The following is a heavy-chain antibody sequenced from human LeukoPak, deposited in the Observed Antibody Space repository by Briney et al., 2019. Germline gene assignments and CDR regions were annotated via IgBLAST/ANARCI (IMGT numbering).Heavy chain of an antibody. CDR2: MNPNSGNT. J-gene: IGHJ4*02. V-gene: IGHV1-8*01. Sequence: ASVKVSCKASGYTFTSYDINWVRQATGRGLEWMGWMNPNSGNTGYAQKFQGRVTMTRNTSISTAYMELSSLRSEDTAVYYCASQYSSSWYGNYWGQGTLVTVSS. D-gene: IGHD6-13*01. CDR3: ASQYSSSWYGNY. CDR1: GYTFTSYD.